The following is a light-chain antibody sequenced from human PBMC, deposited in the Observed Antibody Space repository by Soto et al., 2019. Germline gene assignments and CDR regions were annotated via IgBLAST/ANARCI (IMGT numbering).Light chain of an antibody. Sequence: DIQLTQSPSFLAASVGDRVTITCRASQGISSYLAWYQQNPGKAPKLLISAASTLQSGVPSRFRGSGSGTEFTLTISSLQPDDFETYYCQHYNSYSEAFGQGTKVDIK. CDR2: AAS. CDR1: QGISSY. J-gene: IGKJ1*01. CDR3: QHYNSYSEA. V-gene: IGKV1-9*01.